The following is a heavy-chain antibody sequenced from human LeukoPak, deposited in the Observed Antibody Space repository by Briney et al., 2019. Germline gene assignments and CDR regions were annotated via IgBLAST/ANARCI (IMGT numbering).Heavy chain of an antibody. V-gene: IGHV3-33*01. Sequence: GGSLTQTCAASGFNFISYGIHWVRQAPGKGLEWVTSIWFDGSNIHYADSVKGRVIISRDNSKSALHFQMNSLRAEDTAIYYCARDSLPMAVTGPFDNDGWGDVTTV. J-gene: IGHJ6*02. D-gene: IGHD6-19*01. CDR1: GFNFISYG. CDR2: IWFDGSNI. CDR3: ARDSLPMAVTGPFDNDG.